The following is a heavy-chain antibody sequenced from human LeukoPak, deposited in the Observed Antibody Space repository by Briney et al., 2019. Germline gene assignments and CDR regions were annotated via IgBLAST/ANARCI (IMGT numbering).Heavy chain of an antibody. CDR2: XXXDGSVK. J-gene: IGHJ3*02. CDR1: RFSFGNYW. Sequence: GGSLRLSCEGSRFSFGNYWMNWVRQAPGKGLEXXXXXXXDGSVKHYMDSVKGRFTISRDNAKNSLYLQMDSLRADDTAVYYCARDSEHYDSGAYYDALDMWGQGTLVTVSS. D-gene: IGHD3-22*01. V-gene: IGHV3-7*01. CDR3: ARDSEHYDSGAYYDALDM.